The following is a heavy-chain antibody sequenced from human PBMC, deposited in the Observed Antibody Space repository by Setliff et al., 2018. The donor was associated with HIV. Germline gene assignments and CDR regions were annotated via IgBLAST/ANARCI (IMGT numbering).Heavy chain of an antibody. V-gene: IGHV1-2*02. Sequence: ASVKVSCKASGYTFTGYYVHWVRQAPGQGLEWMGWINPNDGGANYAPRFQGRVTMTSNTSITAASMELSSLGSDDTAVYYCALSSTTTRPYNWFDPWGQGTLVTVSS. CDR3: ALSSTTTRPYNWFDP. D-gene: IGHD1-1*01. CDR1: GYTFTGYY. CDR2: INPNDGGA. J-gene: IGHJ5*02.